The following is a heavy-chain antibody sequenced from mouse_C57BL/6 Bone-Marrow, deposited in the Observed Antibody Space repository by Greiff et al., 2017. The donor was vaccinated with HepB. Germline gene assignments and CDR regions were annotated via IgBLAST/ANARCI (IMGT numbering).Heavy chain of an antibody. J-gene: IGHJ3*01. CDR2: ISNGGGST. CDR3: AADSAWFAY. Sequence: EVHLVESGGGLVQPGGSLKLSCAAPGFTFSDYYMYWVRQTPEKRLEWVAYISNGGGSTYYPDTVKGRFTISRDNAKNTLYLQMSRLKSEDTAMYYCAADSAWFAYWGQGTLVTVSA. V-gene: IGHV5-12*01. CDR1: GFTFSDYY.